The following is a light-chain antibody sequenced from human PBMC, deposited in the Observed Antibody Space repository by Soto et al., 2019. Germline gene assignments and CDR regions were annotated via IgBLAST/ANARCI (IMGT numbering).Light chain of an antibody. V-gene: IGLV2-14*01. CDR3: GAYTRSSTLV. CDR1: SSDVGGYNY. CDR2: EVS. J-gene: IGLJ1*01. Sequence: QSVLTQPASVSGSPGQSITISCTGTSSDVGGYNYVSWYQQHPGKAPKLMIYEVSNRPSGVSNRFSVSKSGNTASLTISGRQAEDEADYYSGAYTRSSTLVFGTGTKVTVL.